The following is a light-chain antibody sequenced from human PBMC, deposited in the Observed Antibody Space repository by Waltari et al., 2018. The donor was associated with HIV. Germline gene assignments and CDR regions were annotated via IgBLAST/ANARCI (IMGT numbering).Light chain of an antibody. V-gene: IGLV1-40*01. J-gene: IGLJ2*01. Sequence: QSVLTQPPSVSGPPGQTVPISCTGSSSNIGARFDVHWYQQIPGTAPKLLMYGNNRPSGVPDRFSGSKSGTSASLAITGLQAEDEADYYCQTYDSSLSGSVVFGGGTKLTVL. CDR3: QTYDSSLSGSVV. CDR2: GN. CDR1: SSNIGARFD.